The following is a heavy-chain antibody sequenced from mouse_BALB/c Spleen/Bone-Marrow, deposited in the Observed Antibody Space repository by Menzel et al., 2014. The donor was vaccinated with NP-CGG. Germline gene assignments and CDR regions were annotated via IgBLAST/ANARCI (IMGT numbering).Heavy chain of an antibody. CDR3: ARFPIYYGNYGAMDY. J-gene: IGHJ4*01. CDR2: IAPGSGST. CDR1: GYTFTRYW. Sequence: DLVKPGASVKLSCKASGYTFTRYWIPWIKPRPGQGLEWIGRIAPGSGSTSYNDLFKGKATLTVDTSSSTAYIQLSSLSSEDSAVYFCARFPIYYGNYGAMDYWGQGTSVTVSS. V-gene: IGHV1S41*01. D-gene: IGHD2-1*01.